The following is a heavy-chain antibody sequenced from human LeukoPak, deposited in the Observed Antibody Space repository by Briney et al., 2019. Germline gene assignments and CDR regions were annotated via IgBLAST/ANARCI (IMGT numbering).Heavy chain of an antibody. V-gene: IGHV3-30*18. CDR1: GFTFSSYG. J-gene: IGHJ4*02. CDR2: ISYDGSNK. Sequence: GGSLILSCAASGFTFSSYGMHWVRQAPGKGLEWVAVISYDGSNKYYADSVKGRFTISRDNSKNTLYLQMNSLRAEDTAVYYCAKDRYDSSGHGDYWGQGTLVTVSS. D-gene: IGHD3-22*01. CDR3: AKDRYDSSGHGDY.